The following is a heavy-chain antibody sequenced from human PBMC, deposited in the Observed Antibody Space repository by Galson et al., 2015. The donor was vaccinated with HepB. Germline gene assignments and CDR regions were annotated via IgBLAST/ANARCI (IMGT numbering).Heavy chain of an antibody. CDR1: GYSFSTYW. D-gene: IGHD2/OR15-2a*01. CDR2: IYPGDSDT. CDR3: ARLTRREYSTSSAAFDT. Sequence: QSGAEVKRPGESLKISCDVSGYSFSTYWIAWVRQLPGEGLEWMGIIYPGDSDTRYSPSFQGPVTISVDKSISTAYLQWSSLKASDTAMYYCARLTRREYSTSSAAFDTWGQGTMVIVSS. J-gene: IGHJ3*02. V-gene: IGHV5-51*03.